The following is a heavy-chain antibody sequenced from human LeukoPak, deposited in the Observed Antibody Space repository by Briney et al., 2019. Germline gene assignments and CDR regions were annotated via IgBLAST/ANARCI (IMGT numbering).Heavy chain of an antibody. J-gene: IGHJ4*02. CDR1: GFTFSSYS. CDR3: ARVAGIAARRDFDY. D-gene: IGHD6-6*01. Sequence: PGGSLRLSCAASGFTFSSYSMNWVRQAPGKGLDWVSSISSSSSSYIYYADSVKGRFTISRDNAKNSLYLQMNSLRAEDTAVYYCARVAGIAARRDFDYWGQGTLVTVSS. V-gene: IGHV3-21*01. CDR2: ISSSSSSYI.